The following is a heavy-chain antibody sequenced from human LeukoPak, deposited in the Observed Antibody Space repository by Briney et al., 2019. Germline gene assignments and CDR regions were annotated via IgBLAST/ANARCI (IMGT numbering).Heavy chain of an antibody. Sequence: GGSLRPSCAASGFTVSSNYMSWVRQAPGKGLEWVSVIYSGGSTYYADSVKGRFTISRDNSKNTLYLQMNSLRAEDTAVYYRARDKWSLAAPPLTWYYYYGMDVWGQGTTVTVSS. CDR2: IYSGGST. J-gene: IGHJ6*02. CDR1: GFTVSSNY. V-gene: IGHV3-53*01. CDR3: ARDKWSLAAPPLTWYYYYGMDV. D-gene: IGHD3-22*01.